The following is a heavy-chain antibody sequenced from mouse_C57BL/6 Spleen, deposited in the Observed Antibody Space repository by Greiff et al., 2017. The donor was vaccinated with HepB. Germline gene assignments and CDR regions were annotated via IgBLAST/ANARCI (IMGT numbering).Heavy chain of an antibody. D-gene: IGHD2-4*01. CDR2: IYPSDSET. CDR3: ARSGYDFWFAY. CDR1: GYTFTSYW. V-gene: IGHV1-61*01. J-gene: IGHJ3*01. Sequence: VQLQQPGAELVRPGSSVKLSCKASGYTFTSYWMDWVKQRPGQGLEWIGNIYPSDSETHYNQKFKDKATLTVDKSSSTAYMQLSSLTSEDSAVYYCARSGYDFWFAYWGQGTLVTVSA.